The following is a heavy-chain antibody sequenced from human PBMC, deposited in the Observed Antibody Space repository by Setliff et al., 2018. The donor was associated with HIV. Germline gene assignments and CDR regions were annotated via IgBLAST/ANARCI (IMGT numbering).Heavy chain of an antibody. CDR3: ASDISPDDGYNRLHYFDY. CDR2: IYTSGLT. V-gene: IGHV4-61*02. D-gene: IGHD5-12*01. J-gene: IGHJ4*02. Sequence: PSETLSLTCTVSGGSINSGGYYWVWIRQPALKGLEWIGRIYTSGLTNYDPSLKSRVTISVDTSKNQFSLRLNSVTAADTAVYYCASDISPDDGYNRLHYFDYWGQGTLVTVSS. CDR1: GGSINSGGYY.